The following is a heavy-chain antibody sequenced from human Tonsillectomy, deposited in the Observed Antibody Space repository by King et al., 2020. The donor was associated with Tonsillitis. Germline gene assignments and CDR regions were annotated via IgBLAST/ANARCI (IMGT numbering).Heavy chain of an antibody. Sequence: VQLVESGGGVVQPGRSLRLSCAAYGFTFSSYGMHWVRQAPGKGLEWVAVISYDGSNKYYVDSVKGRFTISRDNSKNTLYLQMNSLRAEDTAVYYCAKDYYGSGSYYPIDYWGQGTLVTISS. CDR3: AKDYYGSGSYYPIDY. J-gene: IGHJ4*02. V-gene: IGHV3-30*18. CDR2: ISYDGSNK. D-gene: IGHD3-10*01. CDR1: GFTFSSYG.